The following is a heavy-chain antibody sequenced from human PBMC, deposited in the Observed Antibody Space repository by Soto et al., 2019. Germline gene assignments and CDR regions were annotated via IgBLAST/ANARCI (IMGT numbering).Heavy chain of an antibody. CDR2: INTYNGNT. CDR3: ARDTGSRTGYYRRYLDY. V-gene: IGHV1-18*01. CDR1: GYTFLRYG. D-gene: IGHD3-9*01. Sequence: GASVKVSCKASGYTFLRYGFSWVRQAPGQRFELMGWINTYNGNTNYAQKFQGRVTMTTDTSTNTAYMELRSLRSDDTATYYCARDTGSRTGYYRRYLDYWDQGPLVTVSS. J-gene: IGHJ4*02.